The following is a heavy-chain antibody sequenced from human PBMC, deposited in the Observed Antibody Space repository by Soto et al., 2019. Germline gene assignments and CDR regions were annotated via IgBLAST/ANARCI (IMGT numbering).Heavy chain of an antibody. D-gene: IGHD1-26*01. Sequence: GASVKASCTDSGYTFTSYDINCVRQATGQGLEWMGWMNPNSGNTGYAQKFQGRVTMTRNTSISTAYMELSSLRSEDTAVYYCASSREPWELLYPEWRYFDYWGQGTLVTVSS. CDR3: ASSREPWELLYPEWRYFDY. CDR1: GYTFTSYD. V-gene: IGHV1-8*01. J-gene: IGHJ4*02. CDR2: MNPNSGNT.